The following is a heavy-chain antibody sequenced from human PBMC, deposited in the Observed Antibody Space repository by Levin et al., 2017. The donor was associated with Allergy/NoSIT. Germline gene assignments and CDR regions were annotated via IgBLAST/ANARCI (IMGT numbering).Heavy chain of an antibody. CDR1: GGSISSSSYY. V-gene: IGHV4-39*01. CDR2: IYYSGST. D-gene: IGHD7-27*01. J-gene: IGHJ6*02. CDR3: ARHLNLPGYYYYYGMDV. Sequence: ASETLSLTCTVSGGSISSSSYYWGWIRQPPGKGLEWIGSIYYSGSTYYNPSLKSRVTISVDTSKNQFSLKLSSETAADTAVYYCARHLNLPGYYYYYGMDVWGQGTTVTVSS.